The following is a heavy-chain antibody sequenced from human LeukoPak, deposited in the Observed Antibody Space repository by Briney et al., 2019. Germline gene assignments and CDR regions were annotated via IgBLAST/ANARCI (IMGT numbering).Heavy chain of an antibody. V-gene: IGHV4-4*02. D-gene: IGHD6-13*01. Sequence: SETLSLTCAVSGGSISRSNWWSWVRQPPGKGLEWIGEIYHSGSTNYNPSLKSRVTISVDKSKNQFSLKVHSVTAADTAVYYCASGIAAAGTGRSWGYWGQGTLVTVSS. CDR2: IYHSGST. J-gene: IGHJ4*02. CDR3: ASGIAAAGTGRSWGY. CDR1: GGSISRSNW.